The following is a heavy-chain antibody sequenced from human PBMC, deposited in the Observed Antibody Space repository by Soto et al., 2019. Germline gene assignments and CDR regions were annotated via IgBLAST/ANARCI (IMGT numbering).Heavy chain of an antibody. CDR3: TRLISAAQDY. CDR2: IRDRAYNYAT. V-gene: IGHV3-73*01. D-gene: IGHD3-10*01. J-gene: IGHJ4*02. Sequence: EVRLVESGGGVVQPGGSLKLSCVASGFVFKDSSIHWVRQASGKGLEWVGRIRDRAYNYATAYTASVKGRFTISRDDSTNTACLQMNSLRTEDSAIYYCTRLISAAQDYWGQGTLVTVSS. CDR1: GFVFKDSS.